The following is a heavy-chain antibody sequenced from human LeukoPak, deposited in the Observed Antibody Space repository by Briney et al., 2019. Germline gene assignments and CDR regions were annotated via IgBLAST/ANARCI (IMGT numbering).Heavy chain of an antibody. CDR1: GFTFSRYW. V-gene: IGHV3-7*01. CDR2: INQDGSAE. J-gene: IGHJ4*02. D-gene: IGHD2-8*01. Sequence: GGFLRLSCASSGFTFSRYWMSWFRQAPGKGLEWVANINQDGSAEYYVDSVTGRFTVSRDNAEKSLYLEMNSLRPEDTAVYYCASMYATDGYPRGPDYSSQATLVTVSS. CDR3: ASMYATDGYPRGPDY.